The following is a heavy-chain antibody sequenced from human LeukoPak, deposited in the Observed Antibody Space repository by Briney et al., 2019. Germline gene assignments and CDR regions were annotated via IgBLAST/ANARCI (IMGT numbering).Heavy chain of an antibody. V-gene: IGHV4-31*11. J-gene: IGHJ4*02. CDR3: ARGADAYKVAY. Sequence: SQTLSLTCAVAGGSINGGGYSWNWVRQHPGKGLEWIGCIHPTGNLYYNPSLTGRTTISVDTSKSHFFLNLTSVTAADTAFYFCARGADAYKVAYWSQGTLVTVSS. CDR1: GGSINGGGYS. CDR2: IHPTGNL. D-gene: IGHD5-24*01.